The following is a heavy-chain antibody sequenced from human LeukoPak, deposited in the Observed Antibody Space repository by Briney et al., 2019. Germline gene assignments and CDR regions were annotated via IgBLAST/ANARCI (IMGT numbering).Heavy chain of an antibody. CDR3: ARDQGAFYSRSWFDY. CDR2: IRSKTNSYAT. V-gene: IGHV3-73*01. D-gene: IGHD6-13*01. Sequence: PGGSLRLSCAASGFIFSDSAMHWVRQASGKGLEWVGRIRSKTNSYATAYAESVKGRFIVSRDDSKNTAYLQMNSLKTEDTAVYYCARDQGAFYSRSWFDYWGQGTLVTVSS. CDR1: GFIFSDSA. J-gene: IGHJ4*02.